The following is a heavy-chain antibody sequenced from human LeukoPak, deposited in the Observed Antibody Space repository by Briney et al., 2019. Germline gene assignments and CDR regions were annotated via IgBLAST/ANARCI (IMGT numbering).Heavy chain of an antibody. D-gene: IGHD4-17*01. CDR2: INPSGGST. V-gene: IGHV1-46*01. J-gene: IGHJ5*02. CDR3: ARAYGDYNWFDP. CDR1: GYTFTSYY. Sequence: ASVKVSCKASGYTFTSYYMHWVRQAPGQGLERMGIINPSGGSTSYAQKFQGRVTMTRDTSTSTVYMELSSLRSEDTAVYYCARAYGDYNWFDPWGQGTLVTVSS.